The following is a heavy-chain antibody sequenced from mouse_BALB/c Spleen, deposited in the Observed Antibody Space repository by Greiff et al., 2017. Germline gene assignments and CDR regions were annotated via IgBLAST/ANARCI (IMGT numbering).Heavy chain of an antibody. D-gene: IGHD2-10*02. CDR2: INSNGGST. CDR3: ARDGYGYAMDY. Sequence: EVQGVESGGGLVQPGGSLKLSCAASGFTFSSYGMSWVRQTPDKRLELVATINSNGGSTYYPDSVKGRFTISRDNAKNTLYLQMSSLKSEDTAMYYCARDGYGYAMDYWVQGTSVTVSS. J-gene: IGHJ4*01. V-gene: IGHV5-6-3*01. CDR1: GFTFSSYG.